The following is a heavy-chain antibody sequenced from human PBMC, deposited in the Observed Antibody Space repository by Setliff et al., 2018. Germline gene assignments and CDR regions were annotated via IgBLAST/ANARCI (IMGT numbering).Heavy chain of an antibody. Sequence: ASVKVSCKASGYGFTGYYIHWVRQAPGQGLEWMGRINPSSGDTTFAQKFQGRVTITRDTSNSTDYMDLSRLTSDDTAVYYCAREVLSTVVAWDYWGQGTLVTVSS. CDR3: AREVLSTVVAWDY. J-gene: IGHJ4*02. D-gene: IGHD4-17*01. V-gene: IGHV1-2*06. CDR1: GYGFTGYY. CDR2: INPSSGDT.